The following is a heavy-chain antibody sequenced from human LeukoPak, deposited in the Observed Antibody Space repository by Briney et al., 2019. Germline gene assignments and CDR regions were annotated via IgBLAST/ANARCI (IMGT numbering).Heavy chain of an antibody. J-gene: IGHJ4*02. CDR2: ISSISYI. D-gene: IGHD4-17*01. CDR1: GFTFSSYS. Sequence: GGSLRLSCAASGFTFSSYSMNWVRQAPGKGLEWVSSISSISYIYYADAVKGRFTISRDTAKNSLYLQMNSLRAEDTAVYYCARDQYGDYALDYWGQGTLVTVSS. CDR3: ARDQYGDYALDY. V-gene: IGHV3-21*01.